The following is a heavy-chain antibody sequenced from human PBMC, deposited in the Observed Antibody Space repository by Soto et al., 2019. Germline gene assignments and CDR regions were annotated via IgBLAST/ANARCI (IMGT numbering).Heavy chain of an antibody. J-gene: IGHJ4*02. CDR2: IIVGSGRT. V-gene: IGHV1-58*01. D-gene: IGHD2-21*01. CDR1: GFTFTNSA. CDR3: AAEIYSGGDCCHFDY. Sequence: QVQVVQSGPEVRNPGTSVKVSCKTSGFTFTNSAVQWVRQARGQRLEWIGWIIVGSGRTNYLQTLQGRITITRDTATGTDYMELSGLKSEDTAMYYCAAEIYSGGDCCHFDYWGQGTLVTVPS.